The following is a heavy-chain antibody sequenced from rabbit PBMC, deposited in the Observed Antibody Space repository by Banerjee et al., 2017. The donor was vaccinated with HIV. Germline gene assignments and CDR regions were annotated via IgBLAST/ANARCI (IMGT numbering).Heavy chain of an antibody. J-gene: IGHJ2*01. CDR1: GFSFSSSYW. V-gene: IGHV1S40*01. Sequence: QSLEESGGDLVKPGASLTLTCTASGFSFSSSYWICWVRQAPGKGLEWIACIDAGSSGNTYYASWAKGRFTISKTSSTTVTLQMTSLTAADTATYFCTRAGSVYYTGAFDPWGPGTLVTVS. CDR2: IDAGSSGNT. D-gene: IGHD8-1*01. CDR3: TRAGSVYYTGAFDP.